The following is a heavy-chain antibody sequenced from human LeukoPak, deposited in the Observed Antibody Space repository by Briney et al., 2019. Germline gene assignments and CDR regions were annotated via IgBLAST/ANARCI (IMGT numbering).Heavy chain of an antibody. D-gene: IGHD5-24*01. CDR2: IIPIFGTA. CDR3: AKDYISRDGYWDFDY. J-gene: IGHJ4*02. V-gene: IGHV1-69*05. Sequence: GASVKVSCKAAGYTFTSYYMHWVRQAPGQGLEWMGGIIPIFGTANYAQKFQGRVTITTDESTSTAYMELSSLRSEDTAVYFCAKDYISRDGYWDFDYWGQGTLVTVSS. CDR1: GYTFTSYY.